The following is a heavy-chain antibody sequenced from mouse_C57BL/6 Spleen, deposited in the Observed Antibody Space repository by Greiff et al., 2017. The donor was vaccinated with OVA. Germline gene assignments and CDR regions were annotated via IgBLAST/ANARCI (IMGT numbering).Heavy chain of an antibody. Sequence: VQLQQSGAELVKPGASVKISCKASGYAFSSYWMNWVKQRPGKGLEWIGQIYPGDGDTNYNGKFKGKATLTADKSSSTAYMQLSSLTSEDSAVYFCARSLSDSSWFADWGQGTLVTVSA. D-gene: IGHD3-2*02. V-gene: IGHV1-80*01. J-gene: IGHJ3*01. CDR1: GYAFSSYW. CDR3: ARSLSDSSWFAD. CDR2: IYPGDGDT.